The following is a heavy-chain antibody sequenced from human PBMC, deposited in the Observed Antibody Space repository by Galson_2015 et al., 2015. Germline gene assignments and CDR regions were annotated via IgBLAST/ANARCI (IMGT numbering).Heavy chain of an antibody. CDR1: EFTFSSYY. Sequence: SLRLSCAASEFTFSSYYMSWVRQTPGKGLEWVSSISSTTTYIYYADSVKGRFTISRDNAKNSLYLQMNSLGAEDTAVYYCARQILDYDIWSSYYPTNVDYWGQGTPVIDYS. J-gene: IGHJ4*02. V-gene: IGHV3-21*01. CDR3: ARQILDYDIWSSYYPTNVDY. CDR2: ISSTTTYI. D-gene: IGHD3-3*01.